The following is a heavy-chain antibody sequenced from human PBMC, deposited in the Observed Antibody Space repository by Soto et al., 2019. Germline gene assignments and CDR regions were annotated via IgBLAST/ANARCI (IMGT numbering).Heavy chain of an antibody. Sequence: GGSLRLSCAASGFTFSSYSMNWVRQAPGKGLEWVSYISSSSSTIYYADSVKGRFTISRDNAKNSLYLQMNSLRDEDTAVYYCARVDSPVITSNYDILTGYPLRYYYYGMDVWGQGTTVTVSS. D-gene: IGHD3-9*01. J-gene: IGHJ6*02. CDR3: ARVDSPVITSNYDILTGYPLRYYYYGMDV. CDR2: ISSSSSTI. CDR1: GFTFSSYS. V-gene: IGHV3-48*02.